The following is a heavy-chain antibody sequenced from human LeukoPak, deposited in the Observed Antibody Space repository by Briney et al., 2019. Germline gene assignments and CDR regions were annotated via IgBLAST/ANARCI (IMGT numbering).Heavy chain of an antibody. V-gene: IGHV4-61*01. CDR1: GGSISSSSYY. J-gene: IGHJ5*02. CDR2: IYYSGST. D-gene: IGHD5-12*01. CDR3: ARVSGYDWRDNWFDP. Sequence: SETLSLTCTVSGGSISSSSYYWSWIRQPPGKGLEWIGYIYYSGSTNYNPSLKSRVTISVDTSKNQFSLKLSSVTAADTAVYYCARVSGYDWRDNWFDPWGQGTLVTVSS.